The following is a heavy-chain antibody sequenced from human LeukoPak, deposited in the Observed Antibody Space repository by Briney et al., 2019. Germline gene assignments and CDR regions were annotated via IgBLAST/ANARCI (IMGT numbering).Heavy chain of an antibody. CDR2: ISYDGSNK. Sequence: GGSLRLSCAASGFTFSSYAIHWVRQAPGKGLEWVAVISYDGSNKYYADSVKGRFTISRDNSKNTLCLQMNSLRAEDTAVYYCAREPGEWELLADRGFDYWGQGTLVTVSS. CDR1: GFTFSSYA. CDR3: AREPGEWELLADRGFDY. V-gene: IGHV3-30*01. J-gene: IGHJ4*02. D-gene: IGHD1-26*01.